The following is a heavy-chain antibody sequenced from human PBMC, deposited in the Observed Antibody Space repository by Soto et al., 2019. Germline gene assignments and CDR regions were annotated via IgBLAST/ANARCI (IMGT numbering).Heavy chain of an antibody. CDR1: GYTFNGYY. Sequence: QVHLVQSGAEVKKPGASVKVSCKASGYTFNGYYIHWVRQAPGQGLEWMGWINPISGGTNHAQKFQGRVTMTRDPSIATVYMDMSRLKSDATAVYYCARNYYDSSDRDYLDYWGQGTLVTVSS. CDR3: ARNYYDSSDRDYLDY. D-gene: IGHD3-22*01. CDR2: INPISGGT. J-gene: IGHJ4*02. V-gene: IGHV1-2*02.